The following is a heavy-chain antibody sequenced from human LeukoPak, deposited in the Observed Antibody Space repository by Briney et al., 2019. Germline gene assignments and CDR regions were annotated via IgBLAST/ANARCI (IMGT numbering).Heavy chain of an antibody. CDR2: ISSGSSTI. CDR3: ARGSVVPAALNYYYYMDV. V-gene: IGHV3-48*01. D-gene: IGHD2-2*01. CDR1: GFTFSSYS. J-gene: IGHJ6*03. Sequence: GGSLRLSCAASGFTFSSYSMDWVRQPPGKGLEWVSYISSGSSTIYYADSVKGRFTISRDNAKNSLYLQMNSLRAEDTAVYYCARGSVVPAALNYYYYMDVWGKGTTVTVSS.